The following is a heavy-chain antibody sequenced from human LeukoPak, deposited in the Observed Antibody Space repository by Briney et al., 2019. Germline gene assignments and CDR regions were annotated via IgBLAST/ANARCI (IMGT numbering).Heavy chain of an antibody. CDR1: GFTFTSSA. D-gene: IGHD3-10*01. CDR2: IVVGSGNT. J-gene: IGHJ6*03. Sequence: SVKVSCKASGFTFTSSAMQWVRQARGQRLEWIGWIVVGSGNTNYAQKFQERVTITRDMSTSTAYMELSSLRSEDTAVYYYAADGGMVRGISWYYMDVWGKGTTVTISS. CDR3: AADGGMVRGISWYYMDV. V-gene: IGHV1-58*02.